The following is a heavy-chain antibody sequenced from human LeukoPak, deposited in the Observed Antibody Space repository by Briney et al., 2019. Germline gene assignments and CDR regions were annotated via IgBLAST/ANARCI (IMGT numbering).Heavy chain of an antibody. CDR3: ARRISSSGWYVD. V-gene: IGHV4-34*01. D-gene: IGHD6-19*01. Sequence: SETLSLTCAVYGGSFSGYYWSWIRQPPGKGLEWIGEINHSGSTNYNPSLKSRVTISVDTSKNQFSLKLSSVTAADTAVYYCARRISSSGWYVDWGQGTLVTVSS. CDR1: GGSFSGYY. J-gene: IGHJ4*02. CDR2: INHSGST.